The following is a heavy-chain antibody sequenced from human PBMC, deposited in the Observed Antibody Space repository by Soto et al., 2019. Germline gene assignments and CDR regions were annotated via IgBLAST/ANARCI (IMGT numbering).Heavy chain of an antibody. CDR1: GGSIISSSYY. J-gene: IGHJ4*02. CDR3: ARSLAAKWIRHTYYFDY. D-gene: IGHD5-18*01. CDR2: IYYSGST. Sequence: SDTLSLTCTVSGGSIISSSYYCGWIRQPPGKGLEWIGSIYYSGSTYYNPSLKSRVTISVDTSKNQFSLKLGSVTAADTAVYYCARSLAAKWIRHTYYFDYWGQGTLVTVSA. V-gene: IGHV4-39*01.